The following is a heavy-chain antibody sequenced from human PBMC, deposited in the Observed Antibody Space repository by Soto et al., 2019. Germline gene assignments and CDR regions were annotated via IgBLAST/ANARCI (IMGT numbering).Heavy chain of an antibody. CDR1: GGSISSYY. Sequence: PSETLSLTCTVSGGSISSYYWSWIRQPPGKGLEWIGYIYYSGSTNYNPSLKSRVTISVDTSKNQFSLKLSSVTAADTAVYYCASSSDHFDYWGQGTLVTVSS. D-gene: IGHD2-21*02. CDR3: ASSSDHFDY. V-gene: IGHV4-59*01. J-gene: IGHJ4*02. CDR2: IYYSGST.